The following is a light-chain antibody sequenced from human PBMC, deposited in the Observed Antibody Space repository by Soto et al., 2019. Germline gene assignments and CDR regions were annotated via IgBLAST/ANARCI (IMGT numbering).Light chain of an antibody. Sequence: EIVMTQSPATLSVSPGDGATLSCRASQGVSSSLAWYQQKPGQPPRLLIYGASTRATGIPARFSGSGSGTEFTLTISRLQSEDFAVYSCLQYNEWPPWTFGQGTKVEIK. V-gene: IGKV3-15*01. CDR3: LQYNEWPPWT. CDR2: GAS. J-gene: IGKJ1*01. CDR1: QGVSSS.